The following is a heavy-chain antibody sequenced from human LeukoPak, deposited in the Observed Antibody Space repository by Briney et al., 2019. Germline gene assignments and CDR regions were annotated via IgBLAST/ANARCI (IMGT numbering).Heavy chain of an antibody. CDR2: ISAYNGNT. CDR3: ARVDSYSSGWYAPLDY. V-gene: IGHV1-18*01. J-gene: IGHJ4*02. CDR1: GYTFTSYG. Sequence: ASVKVSCKASGYTFTSYGISWVRQAPGQGLEWMGWISAYNGNTNYAQKLRGRVTMTTDTSTSTAYMELRSLRSDDTAVYYCARVDSYSSGWYAPLDYWGQGTLVTVSS. D-gene: IGHD6-19*01.